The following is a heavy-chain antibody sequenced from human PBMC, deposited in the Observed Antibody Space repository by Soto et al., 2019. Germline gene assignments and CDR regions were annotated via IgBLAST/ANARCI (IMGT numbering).Heavy chain of an antibody. CDR3: ARLPGYCSSTSCEDYYYYGMDV. J-gene: IGHJ6*04. D-gene: IGHD2-2*01. CDR2: IYPGDSDT. V-gene: IGHV5-51*01. Sequence: GESLKISCKGSGYSFTSYWIGWVRQMPGKGLEWMGIIYPGDSDTRYSPSFQGQVTISADKSISTAYLQWSSLKASDTAMYYCARLPGYCSSTSCEDYYYYGMDVWGKGTTVTVSS. CDR1: GYSFTSYW.